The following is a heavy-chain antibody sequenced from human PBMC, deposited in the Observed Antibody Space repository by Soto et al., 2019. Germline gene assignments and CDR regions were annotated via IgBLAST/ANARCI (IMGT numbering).Heavy chain of an antibody. CDR2: INPSGGST. J-gene: IGHJ6*02. CDR3: ARDFVYYDSSGYLGPLYYYYYYGMDV. D-gene: IGHD3-22*01. Sequence: VASVKVSCKASGYTFTSYYMHWVRQAPGQGLEWMGIINPSGGSTSYAQKFQGRVTMTRDTSTSTVYMELSSLRSEDTAVYYCARDFVYYDSSGYLGPLYYYYYYGMDVWGQGTTVTVSS. V-gene: IGHV1-46*01. CDR1: GYTFTSYY.